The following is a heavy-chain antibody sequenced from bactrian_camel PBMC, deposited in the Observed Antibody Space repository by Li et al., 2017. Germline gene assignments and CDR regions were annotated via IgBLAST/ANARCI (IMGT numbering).Heavy chain of an antibody. CDR1: GLTFGVTD. V-gene: IGHV3S56*01. CDR2: INNDGTDFK. D-gene: IGHD4*01. J-gene: IGHJ4*01. Sequence: HVQLVESGGDSVQAGGSLRLTCTASGLTFGVTDIGWYRQAPGNECELVSTINNDGTDFKYLADSVKGRFTMSQDNAKNAVYLQMNNLKPEDTAMYYCAVGRSRNRMSCNSPDFGQGTQVTVS.